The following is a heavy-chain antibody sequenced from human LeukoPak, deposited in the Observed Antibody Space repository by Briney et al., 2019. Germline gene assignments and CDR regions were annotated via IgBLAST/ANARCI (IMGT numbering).Heavy chain of an antibody. D-gene: IGHD1-26*01. CDR3: AKRGGATEAFDF. CDR2: TYYRSEWSH. Sequence: SQTLSLTCALSGDSVSSNTATWNWLRQSPSRGLEWLGRTYYRSEWSHDYAVSLKGRIAIDPDTSKNQFSLQLNSVTPEDTAVYYCAKRGGATEAFDFWGQGTMVTVSS. V-gene: IGHV6-1*01. J-gene: IGHJ3*01. CDR1: GDSVSSNTAT.